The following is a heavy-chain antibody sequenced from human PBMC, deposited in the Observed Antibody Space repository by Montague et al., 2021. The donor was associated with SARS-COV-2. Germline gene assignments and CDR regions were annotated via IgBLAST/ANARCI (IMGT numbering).Heavy chain of an antibody. J-gene: IGHJ6*02. D-gene: IGHD3-10*01. CDR2: IWHDGSNK. CDR3: ARLYYYGSGRRMGYYYYGMDV. V-gene: IGHV3-33*01. Sequence: SLRLSCAASGFTFSSYGMHWVRQAPGKGLEWVAVIWHDGSNKYYADSVKGRFTISRDNSKNTLYLQMNSLRAEDTAVYYCARLYYYGSGRRMGYYYYGMDVWGQGTTVTVSS. CDR1: GFTFSSYG.